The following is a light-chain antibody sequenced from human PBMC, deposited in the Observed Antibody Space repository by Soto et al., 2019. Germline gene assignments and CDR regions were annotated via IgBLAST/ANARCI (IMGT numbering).Light chain of an antibody. V-gene: IGKV3-11*01. CDR2: DVS. J-gene: IGKJ2*01. CDR1: QSVTTY. CDR3: QQRSNWPPGYT. Sequence: ETVLTQSPATLSLSPGERATLSCRASQSVTTYLAWYQQKPGQAPRLLIYDVSNRATGIRARFSGSGSGTDFTLTISSLEPEDFAVYYCQQRSNWPPGYTFGQGTKLEIK.